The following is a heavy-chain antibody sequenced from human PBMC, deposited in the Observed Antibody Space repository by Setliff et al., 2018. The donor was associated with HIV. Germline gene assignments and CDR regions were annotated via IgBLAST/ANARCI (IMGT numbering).Heavy chain of an antibody. CDR3: AREVYYYYYYMDV. CDR2: IYTSGST. V-gene: IGHV4-61*09. CDR1: GGSTSSGSYY. J-gene: IGHJ6*03. Sequence: PSETLSLTCTVSGGSTSSGSYYWSWIRQPAGKGLEWIGHIYTSGSTNYNPSLKSRVTISVDTSKNQFSLKLSSVTAADTAVYYCAREVYYYYYYMDVWGKGTTVTVSS.